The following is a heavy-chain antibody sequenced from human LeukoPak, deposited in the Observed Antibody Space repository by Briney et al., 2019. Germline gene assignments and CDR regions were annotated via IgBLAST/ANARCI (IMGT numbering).Heavy chain of an antibody. CDR1: GFTFRAYD. J-gene: IGHJ3*01. D-gene: IGHD6-13*01. CDR2: ITSRGSTI. V-gene: IGHV3-48*03. Sequence: PGGSLRLSCAASGFTFRAYDMNWVRQAPGKVREWVSHITSRGSTISYADSVKGRFTISRDNGKNSLYLQMNGQRPEVRAVYYCARPGYSSSWSPFHLWGQGTMVTVSS. CDR3: ARPGYSSSWSPFHL.